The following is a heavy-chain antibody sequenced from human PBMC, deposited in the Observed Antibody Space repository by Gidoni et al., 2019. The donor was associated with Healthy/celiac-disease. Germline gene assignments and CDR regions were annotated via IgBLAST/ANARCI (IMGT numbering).Heavy chain of an antibody. V-gene: IGHV1-69*08. Sequence: QVQLVQSGAEVKTPGSSVNVSCKASGGTFSSYTISWVRQAPGQGLEWMGRIIPILGIANYAQKFQGRVTITADKSTSTAYMELSSLRSEDTAVYYCARDSSSSTDDWYFDLWGRGTLVTVSS. CDR1: GGTFSSYT. CDR2: IIPILGIA. CDR3: ARDSSSSTDDWYFDL. J-gene: IGHJ2*01. D-gene: IGHD6-6*01.